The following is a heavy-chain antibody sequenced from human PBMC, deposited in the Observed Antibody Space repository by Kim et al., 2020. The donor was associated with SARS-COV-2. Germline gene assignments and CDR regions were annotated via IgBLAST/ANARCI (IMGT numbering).Heavy chain of an antibody. CDR2: GTA. V-gene: IGHV1-69*01. Sequence: GTANYAQKFQGRVTITADESTSTAYMELSSLRSEDTAVYYCASYYDSSFCWGQGTLVTVSS. J-gene: IGHJ4*02. CDR3: ASYYDSSFC. D-gene: IGHD3-22*01.